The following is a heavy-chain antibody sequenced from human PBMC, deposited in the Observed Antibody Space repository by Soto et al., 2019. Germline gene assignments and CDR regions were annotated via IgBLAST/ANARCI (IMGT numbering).Heavy chain of an antibody. J-gene: IGHJ4*02. V-gene: IGHV1-18*01. D-gene: IGHD5-12*01. CDR1: GYTFTSYG. CDR3: ARRIVATETFDY. CDR2: ISAYNGNT. Sequence: ASVKVSCKASGYTFTSYGISWVRQAPGQGLEWMGWISAYNGNTNYAQKLQGRVTMTTDTSTSTAYMELSSLGSEDTAVYYCARRIVATETFDYWGQGTLVTVSS.